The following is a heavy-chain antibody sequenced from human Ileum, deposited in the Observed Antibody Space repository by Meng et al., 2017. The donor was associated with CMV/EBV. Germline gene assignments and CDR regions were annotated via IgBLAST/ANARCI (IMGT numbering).Heavy chain of an antibody. CDR1: GFHVNSYE. CDR2: ISYDRNNK. V-gene: IGHV3-30*04. D-gene: IGHD6-19*01. CDR3: ARSVAVAALFDY. J-gene: IGHJ4*02. Sequence: SCGASGFHVNSYERHWVRQAPGKGLEWVAIISYDRNNKFSVDYLKGRISISRDNSKNTLYLEVNSLRAEDTAIYYCARSVAVAALFDYWGQGTLVTVSS.